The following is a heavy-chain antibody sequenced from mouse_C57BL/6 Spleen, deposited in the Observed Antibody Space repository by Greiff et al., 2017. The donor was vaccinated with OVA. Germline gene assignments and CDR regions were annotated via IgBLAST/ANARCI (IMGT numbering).Heavy chain of an antibody. D-gene: IGHD2-3*01. V-gene: IGHV1-76*01. J-gene: IGHJ1*03. CDR3: ARTPYDGYFDV. Sequence: VQLQQSGAELVRPGASVKLSCKASGYTFTDYYINWVKQRPGQGLEWIARIYPGSGNTYYNEKFKGKATLTAEKSSSTAYMQLSSLTSEDSAVYFCARTPYDGYFDVWGTGTTVTVSS. CDR2: IYPGSGNT. CDR1: GYTFTDYY.